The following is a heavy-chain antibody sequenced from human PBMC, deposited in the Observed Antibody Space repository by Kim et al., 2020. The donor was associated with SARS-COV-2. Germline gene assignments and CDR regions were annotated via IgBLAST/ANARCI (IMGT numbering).Heavy chain of an antibody. V-gene: IGHV4-59*13. D-gene: IGHD6-19*01. CDR1: GESISGYY. CDR2: IHYTGST. CDR3: ARANSGWFYLDY. J-gene: IGHJ4*02. Sequence: SETLSLTCTVSGESISGYYWTWIRQPPGKGLEWTGYIHYTGSTTYNPSLRSRISMSVDKSKNQFSLRLTSVTAADTAVYYCARANSGWFYLDYWGQGTLV.